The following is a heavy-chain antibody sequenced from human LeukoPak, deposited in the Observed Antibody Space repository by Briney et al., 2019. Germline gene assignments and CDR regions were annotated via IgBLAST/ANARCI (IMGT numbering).Heavy chain of an antibody. CDR3: ARGGVEMATEFDY. J-gene: IGHJ4*02. Sequence: SVKVSCKASGFTFTSSAMQWVRQARGQRLEWIGWIVVGSGNTNYAQKFQERVTITRDMSTSTAYMELSSLRSEDTAVYYCARGGVEMATEFDYWGQGTLVTVSS. D-gene: IGHD5-24*01. V-gene: IGHV1-58*02. CDR2: IVVGSGNT. CDR1: GFTFTSSA.